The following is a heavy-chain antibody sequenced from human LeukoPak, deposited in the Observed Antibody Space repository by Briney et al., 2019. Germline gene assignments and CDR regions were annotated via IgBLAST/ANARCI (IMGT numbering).Heavy chain of an antibody. CDR1: NGSISSDTYF. V-gene: IGHV4-39*01. J-gene: IGHJ5*02. CDR3: ARMYYYDSSGYTNWFDP. D-gene: IGHD3-22*01. CDR2: IYYSGST. Sequence: PSETLSLTCTVSNGSISSDTYFWSWIRQPAGKGLEWIGSIYYSGSTYYNPSLKSRVTISVDTSKNQFSLKLSSVTAADTAVYYCARMYYYDSSGYTNWFDPWGQGTLVTVSS.